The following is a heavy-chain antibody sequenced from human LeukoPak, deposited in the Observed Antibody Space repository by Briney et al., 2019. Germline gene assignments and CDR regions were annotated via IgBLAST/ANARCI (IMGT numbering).Heavy chain of an antibody. CDR2: IYYSGST. Sequence: SETLSLTCTVSGGPLSSGGYYWSWIRQHPGKGLEWIGYIYYSGSTYYNPSLKSRVTISVDTSKNQFSLKLSSVTAADTAVYYCARGIAAVDDYWGQGTLVTVSS. V-gene: IGHV4-31*03. CDR3: ARGIAAVDDY. J-gene: IGHJ4*02. CDR1: GGPLSSGGYY. D-gene: IGHD6-19*01.